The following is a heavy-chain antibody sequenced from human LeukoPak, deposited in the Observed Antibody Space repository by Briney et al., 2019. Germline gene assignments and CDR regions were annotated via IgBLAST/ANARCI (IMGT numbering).Heavy chain of an antibody. CDR1: GFTFSDYY. Sequence: GGSLRLSCAASGFTFSDYYMSWIRQAPGKGLEGFAYISSSGNTRYYADSVKVRFTISRDNAKNSLYLQMNSLRAEETAVYYCAWGRMAAFDSWGQGTLVTVSS. CDR2: ISSSGNTR. V-gene: IGHV3-11*04. CDR3: AWGRMAAFDS. J-gene: IGHJ4*02. D-gene: IGHD3-16*01.